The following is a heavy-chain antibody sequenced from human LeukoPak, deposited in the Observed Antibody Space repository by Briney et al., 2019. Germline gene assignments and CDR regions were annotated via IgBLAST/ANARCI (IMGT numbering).Heavy chain of an antibody. V-gene: IGHV3-23*01. D-gene: IGHD5-12*01. CDR1: GFTFSSYA. CDR3: AKRPIGATLRGYGMDV. J-gene: IGHJ6*02. Sequence: PGGSLRLSRAASGFTFSSYAMSWVRQAPGKGLEWVSGISGSRGTTYYADSVKGRLTISRDNSKNTLYLQMNSLRGDDTAVYYCAKRPIGATLRGYGMDVWGQGTTVTVSS. CDR2: ISGSRGTT.